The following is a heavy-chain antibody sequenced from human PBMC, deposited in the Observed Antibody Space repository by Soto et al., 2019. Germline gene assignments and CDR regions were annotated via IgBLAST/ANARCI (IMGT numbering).Heavy chain of an antibody. CDR2: IYYSGST. V-gene: IGHV4-39*01. CDR3: ARSMTTVVTLDY. Sequence: QLQLQESGPGLVKPSETLSLTCTVSGGSISSSRYYWGWIRQPPGKGLEWIGSIYYSGSTYYNPSLKSRVTISVDTSKNQFSLKLSSVTAADTAVYYGARSMTTVVTLDYWGQGTLVTVSS. J-gene: IGHJ4*02. CDR1: GGSISSSRYY. D-gene: IGHD4-17*01.